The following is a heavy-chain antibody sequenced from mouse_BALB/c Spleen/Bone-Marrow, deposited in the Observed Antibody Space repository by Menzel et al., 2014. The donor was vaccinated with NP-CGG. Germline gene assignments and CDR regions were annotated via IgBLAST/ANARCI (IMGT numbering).Heavy chain of an antibody. D-gene: IGHD2-1*01. CDR3: ARKGYGNYHYDAMGY. CDR2: INPSIGYT. Sequence: QVQLKQSGAELANPGASVKMSCKASGYTFTSYWMYWIKQRPGQGLEWIGYINPSIGYTEYNQKFKDKATLIADKSSNTAYKQLSILTSEDTAVYYCARKGYGNYHYDAMGYWGDGTPVTISS. CDR1: GYTFTSYW. J-gene: IGHJ4*01. V-gene: IGHV1-7*01.